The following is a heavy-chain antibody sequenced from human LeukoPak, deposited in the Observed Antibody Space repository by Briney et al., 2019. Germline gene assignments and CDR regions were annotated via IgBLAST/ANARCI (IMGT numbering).Heavy chain of an antibody. V-gene: IGHV3-33*06. D-gene: IGHD3-10*01. CDR1: GFTFSSYG. CDR3: AKDSGNYHYYMDV. CDR2: IWYDGSNK. Sequence: GGSLRLSCAASGFTFSSYGMHWVRQAPGKGLEWVTVIWYDGSNKYYADSVKGRFTISRDNSKNTLYLQMNSLRAEDTAVYYCAKDSGNYHYYMDVWGKGTTVTVSS. J-gene: IGHJ6*03.